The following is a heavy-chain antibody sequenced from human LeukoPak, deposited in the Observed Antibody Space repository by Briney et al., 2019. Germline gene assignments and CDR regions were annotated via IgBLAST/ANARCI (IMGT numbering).Heavy chain of an antibody. CDR1: GFTFSSYG. CDR2: ISYDESNK. J-gene: IGHJ4*02. D-gene: IGHD4-23*01. CDR3: ARRWSHIDY. V-gene: IGHV3-30*03. Sequence: GALRLSCAASGFTFSSYGMHWVRQAPGKGLEWVAVISYDESNKYYADSVKGRFTISGDNTKNTLYLHMNSLRPEDTAVFHCARRWSHIDYWGQGTLVTVSS.